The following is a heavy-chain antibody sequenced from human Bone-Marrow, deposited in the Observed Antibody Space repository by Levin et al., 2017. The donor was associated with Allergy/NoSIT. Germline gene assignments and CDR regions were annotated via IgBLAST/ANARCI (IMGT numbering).Heavy chain of an antibody. J-gene: IGHJ6*02. CDR1: GFTFSSYA. D-gene: IGHD6-19*01. Sequence: RASVKVSCAASGFTFSSYAMSWVRQAPGKGLEWVSAISGSGGSTYYADSVKGRFTISRDNSKNTLYLQMNSLRAEDTAVYYCAKFKGKYSSGWSAYYYYGMDVWGQGTTVTVSS. CDR3: AKFKGKYSSGWSAYYYYGMDV. V-gene: IGHV3-23*01. CDR2: ISGSGGST.